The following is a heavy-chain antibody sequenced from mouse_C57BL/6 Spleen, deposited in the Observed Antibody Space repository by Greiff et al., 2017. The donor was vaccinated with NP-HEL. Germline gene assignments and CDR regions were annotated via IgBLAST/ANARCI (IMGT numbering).Heavy chain of an antibody. V-gene: IGHV5-17*01. CDR3: ARSLNWDYFDY. CDR1: GFTFSASG. D-gene: IGHD4-1*02. J-gene: IGHJ2*01. Sequence: EVQLVESGGGLVKPGGSLKLSCAASGFTFSASGMHWVRQAPEKGLEWVAYISSGSSTIYYADTVKGRFTISRDNATNTLFLQMTSLRSEDTAMYYCARSLNWDYFDYWGQGTTLTVSS. CDR2: ISSGSSTI.